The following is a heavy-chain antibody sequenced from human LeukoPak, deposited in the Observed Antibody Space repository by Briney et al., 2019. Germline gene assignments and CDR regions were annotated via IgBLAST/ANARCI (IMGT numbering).Heavy chain of an antibody. V-gene: IGHV3-23*01. D-gene: IGHD6-19*01. J-gene: IGHJ4*02. CDR2: ISGSGGST. CDR3: AKDRLIAVAGTTSDY. Sequence: GGSRRLSCAASGFTFSSYAMSWVRQAPGKGLEWVSAISGSGGSTYYADSVKGRFTISRDNSKNTLYLQMNSLRAEDTAVYYCAKDRLIAVAGTTSDYWGQGTLVTVSS. CDR1: GFTFSSYA.